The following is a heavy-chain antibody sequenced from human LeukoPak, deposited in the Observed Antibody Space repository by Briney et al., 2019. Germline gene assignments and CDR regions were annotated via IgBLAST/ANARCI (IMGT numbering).Heavy chain of an antibody. D-gene: IGHD3-10*01. CDR3: AKILGGYGSGRPHLQSPNWFDP. CDR1: GGSISSGSYY. V-gene: IGHV4-61*02. J-gene: IGHJ5*02. Sequence: SETLSLTCTVSGGSISSGSYYWNWIRQPAGKGLEWIGRVYTSGSTNYNPSLMSRVTISVDTSKNQFSLKLSSVTAADTAVYYCAKILGGYGSGRPHLQSPNWFDPWGQGTLVTVSS. CDR2: VYTSGST.